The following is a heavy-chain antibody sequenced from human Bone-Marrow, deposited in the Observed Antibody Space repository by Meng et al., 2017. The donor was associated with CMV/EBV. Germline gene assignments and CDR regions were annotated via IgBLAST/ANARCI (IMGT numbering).Heavy chain of an antibody. CDR1: GFTFSSYS. D-gene: IGHD3-3*01. CDR3: AGVTIFGVVSAFDI. CDR2: ISSSSSYI. V-gene: IGHV3-21*01. Sequence: GESLKISCAASGFTFSSYSMNWVRQAPGKGLEWVSSISSSSSYIYYADSVKGRFTISRDNAKNSLYLQMNSRRAEDTAVYYCAGVTIFGVVSAFDIWGQGTRVTVSS. J-gene: IGHJ3*02.